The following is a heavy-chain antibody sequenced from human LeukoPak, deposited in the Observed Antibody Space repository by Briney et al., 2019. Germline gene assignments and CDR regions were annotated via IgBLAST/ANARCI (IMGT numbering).Heavy chain of an antibody. V-gene: IGHV2-5*01. CDR2: IYLNDDK. J-gene: IGHJ5*02. Sequence: ESGPTLFHPTQPLTLTVTFSGFGLGTSGGGVGWIRQPPGKALEWLALIYLNDDKRYTPSLKSRLTITKDTSKTQVVLTMTNMDPVDTATYYCAHLDYYDSSGYYSNLHNWFDPWGQGTLVTVSS. CDR3: AHLDYYDSSGYYSNLHNWFDP. D-gene: IGHD3-22*01. CDR1: GFGLGTSGGG.